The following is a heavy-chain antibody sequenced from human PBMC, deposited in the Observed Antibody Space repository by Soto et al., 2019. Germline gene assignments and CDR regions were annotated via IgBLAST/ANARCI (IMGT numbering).Heavy chain of an antibody. V-gene: IGHV3-23*05. Sequence: EVQLLESGGGLVQPGGSLRLSCAASGFTFSNYAMSWVRQAPGKELEWVSAIDGSGSNTYHADSVKGRLTISRDNSKNTLLLQMGSLRVEDTAVYYCARGLRDFDWRLPFGYWGQGTLVTVSS. CDR3: ARGLRDFDWRLPFGY. D-gene: IGHD3-9*01. CDR2: IDGSGSNT. CDR1: GFTFSNYA. J-gene: IGHJ4*02.